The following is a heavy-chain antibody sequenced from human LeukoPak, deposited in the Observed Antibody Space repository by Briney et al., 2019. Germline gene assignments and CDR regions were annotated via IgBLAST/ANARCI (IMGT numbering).Heavy chain of an antibody. CDR1: GYSISSGYY. D-gene: IGHD4-23*01. CDR2: IYHSGST. Sequence: SETLSLTCTVSGYSISSGYYWGWIRQPPGKGLEWIWRIYHSGSTYYNPSLKSRVTISVDTSKNQFSLKLSSVTAADTAVYYCARARTTVVTPDYWGQGTLVTVSS. J-gene: IGHJ4*02. CDR3: ARARTTVVTPDY. V-gene: IGHV4-38-2*02.